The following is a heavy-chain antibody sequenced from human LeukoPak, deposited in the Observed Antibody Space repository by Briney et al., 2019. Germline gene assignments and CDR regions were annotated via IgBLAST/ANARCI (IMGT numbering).Heavy chain of an antibody. J-gene: IGHJ4*02. CDR1: GSSISRYY. CDR2: IFHSGST. Sequence: SETLSLTCTVSGSSISRYYWTWLRQPPGKGLEWIGYIFHSGSTNYSPSLKSRVTISLDTSKNQFSLNLSSVTAADTAVYYCARDRPFYFGSGSYYDGFDSWGQGTLVTVSS. CDR3: ARDRPFYFGSGSYYDGFDS. V-gene: IGHV4-59*01. D-gene: IGHD3-10*01.